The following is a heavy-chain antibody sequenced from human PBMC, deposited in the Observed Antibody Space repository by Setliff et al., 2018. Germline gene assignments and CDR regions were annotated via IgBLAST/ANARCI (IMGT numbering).Heavy chain of an antibody. CDR2: IKQDGSEK. J-gene: IGHJ4*02. CDR3: VRDSYFYDTSGYFKGAPFDY. V-gene: IGHV3-7*03. Sequence: GSLRLSCAASTFSFSSYWMSWVRQAPGKGLEWVANIKQDGSEKYYVDSVKGRFTISRDNAKNSLYLQMNSLRAEDSAVYYCVRDSYFYDTSGYFKGAPFDYWGQGTPVTVSS. D-gene: IGHD3-22*01. CDR1: TFSFSSYW.